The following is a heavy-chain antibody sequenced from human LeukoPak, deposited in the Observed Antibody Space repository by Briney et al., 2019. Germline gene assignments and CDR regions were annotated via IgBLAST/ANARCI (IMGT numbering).Heavy chain of an antibody. J-gene: IGHJ6*04. D-gene: IGHD3-10*02. Sequence: GGSLRLSCAASGFTFDDYAMHWVRQAPGKGLEWVSGISWNSGSIGYADSVKGRFTISRDNVKNSLYLQMNSLRAEDTAVYYCAELGITMIGGVWGKGTTVTISS. CDR3: AELGITMIGGV. CDR2: ISWNSGSI. CDR1: GFTFDDYA. V-gene: IGHV3-9*01.